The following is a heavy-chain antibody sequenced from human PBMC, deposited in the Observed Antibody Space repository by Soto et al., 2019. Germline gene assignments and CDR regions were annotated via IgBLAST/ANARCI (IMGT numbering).Heavy chain of an antibody. Sequence: GGSLRLACAASGFTCSDYYMSWIRQAPGKGLEWVSYISSSGSTIYYADSVKGRFTISRDNAKNSLYLQMNSLRAEDTAVYYCANNGYYDFWSGYWSSIDYWGQGTLVTVSS. CDR1: GFTCSDYY. CDR3: ANNGYYDFWSGYWSSIDY. CDR2: ISSSGSTI. D-gene: IGHD3-3*01. J-gene: IGHJ4*02. V-gene: IGHV3-11*01.